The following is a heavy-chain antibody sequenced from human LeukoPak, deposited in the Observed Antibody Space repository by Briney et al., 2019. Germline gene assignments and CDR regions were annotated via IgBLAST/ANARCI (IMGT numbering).Heavy chain of an antibody. CDR3: AKGINSSPNWFDP. V-gene: IGHV3-23*01. D-gene: IGHD6-13*01. Sequence: PGGSLRLSCAASGFTFSSYGMSWVRQAPGKGLEWVSTFTGSGGGTYYADSVKGRSTISRDNSKNTLYLQMSGLRAEDTAVYYCAKGINSSPNWFDPWGQGTLVTVSS. CDR1: GFTFSSYG. CDR2: FTGSGGGT. J-gene: IGHJ5*02.